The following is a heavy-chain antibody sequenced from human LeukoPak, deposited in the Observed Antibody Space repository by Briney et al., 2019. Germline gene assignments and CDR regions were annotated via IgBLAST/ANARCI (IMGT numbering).Heavy chain of an antibody. V-gene: IGHV4-39*01. CDR2: IYYSGST. D-gene: IGHD3-22*01. J-gene: IGHJ4*02. CDR1: GGSISSSSYY. CDR3: ARRLSYYDHFDY. Sequence: SETLSLTCSVSGGSISSSSYYWGWIRQPPGKGLEWIGNIYYSGSTYYNPSHKSRVTISVDTSKNQFSLKLSSVAAADTALYYCARRLSYYDHFDYWGQGNLVTVSS.